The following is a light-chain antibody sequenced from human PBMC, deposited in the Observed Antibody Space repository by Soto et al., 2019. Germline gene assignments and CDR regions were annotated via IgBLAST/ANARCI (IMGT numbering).Light chain of an antibody. J-gene: IGKJ2*01. Sequence: EIVMTQSPVTLSVSPGERVTLSCRASQSVSDNLAWYQQKPGQAPRLLIFGASTRATGIPDRFSGSGFGTEFTLTIDSLQSEDFAVYFCHQSNNLPYIFGQGTKLDIK. V-gene: IGKV3-15*01. CDR3: HQSNNLPYI. CDR2: GAS. CDR1: QSVSDN.